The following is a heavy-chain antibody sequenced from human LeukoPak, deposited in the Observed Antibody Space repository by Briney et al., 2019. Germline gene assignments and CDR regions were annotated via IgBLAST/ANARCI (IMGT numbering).Heavy chain of an antibody. CDR3: ARGRKDYDYVWGSYRYTGFYFDY. J-gene: IGHJ4*02. CDR1: GGSFSGYY. Sequence: ASETLSLTCAVYGGSFSGYYWSWIRQPPGKGLEWIGEINHSGSTNYNPSLKSRVTISVDTSKNQFSLKLSSVTAADTAVYYCARGRKDYDYVWGSYRYTGFYFDYWGQGTLVTVSS. CDR2: INHSGST. D-gene: IGHD3-16*02. V-gene: IGHV4-34*01.